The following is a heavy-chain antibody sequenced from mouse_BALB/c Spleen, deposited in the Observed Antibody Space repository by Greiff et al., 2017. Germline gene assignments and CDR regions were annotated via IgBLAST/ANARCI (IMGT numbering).Heavy chain of an antibody. Sequence: VKLVESGPGLVAPSQSLSITCTVSGFSLTSYGVHWVRQPPGKGLEWLGVIWAGGSTNYNSALMSRLSISKDNSKSQVFLKMNSLQTDDTAMYYCARDRAFTTVVAMDYWGQGTSVTVSS. CDR1: GFSLTSYG. CDR2: IWAGGST. CDR3: ARDRAFTTVVAMDY. V-gene: IGHV2-9*02. D-gene: IGHD1-1*01. J-gene: IGHJ4*01.